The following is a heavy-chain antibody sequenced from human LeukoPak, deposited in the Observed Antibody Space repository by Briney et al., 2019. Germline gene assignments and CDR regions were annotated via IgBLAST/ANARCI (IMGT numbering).Heavy chain of an antibody. CDR1: GGSISSYY. CDR3: AYSSGFQQH. D-gene: IGHD3-22*01. CDR2: IYYTGST. Sequence: SETLSLTCTVPGGSISSYYWSWIRQPPGKGLEWIGYIYYTGSTNYSPSLKSRVTISLDTSKNHFSLKLSSVTAADTALYYCAYSSGFQQHWGQGTLVTVSS. J-gene: IGHJ1*01. V-gene: IGHV4-59*12.